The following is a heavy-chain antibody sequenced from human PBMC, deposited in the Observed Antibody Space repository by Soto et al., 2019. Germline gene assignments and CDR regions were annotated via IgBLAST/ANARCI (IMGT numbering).Heavy chain of an antibody. D-gene: IGHD3-22*01. J-gene: IGHJ4*02. CDR1: GFTFDDYA. CDR3: AKGSYDSSGYYDY. CDR2: ISWNSGSI. Sequence: GGSLRLSCAASGFTFDDYAMHWVRQAPGKGLEWVSGISWNSGSIGYADSVKGRFTISRDNAKNSLYLQMNSLRAEDPALYYCAKGSYDSSGYYDYWGQGTLVTVSS. V-gene: IGHV3-9*01.